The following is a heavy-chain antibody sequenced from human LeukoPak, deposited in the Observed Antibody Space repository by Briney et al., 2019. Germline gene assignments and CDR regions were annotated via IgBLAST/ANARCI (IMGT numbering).Heavy chain of an antibody. CDR3: ANQNQYDPNYFDY. D-gene: IGHD1-14*01. CDR1: GGSISSSSYY. CDR2: IYYSGST. J-gene: IGHJ4*02. Sequence: PSETLSLTCTVSGGSISSSSYYWGWIRQPPGRGLGWIGSIYYSGSTYYNPSLKSRVTISVDTSKNQFSLKLSSVTAADTAMYYCANQNQYDPNYFDYWGQGTLVTVSS. V-gene: IGHV4-39*01.